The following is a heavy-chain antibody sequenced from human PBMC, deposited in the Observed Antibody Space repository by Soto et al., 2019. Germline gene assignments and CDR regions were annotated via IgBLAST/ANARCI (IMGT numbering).Heavy chain of an antibody. CDR2: ISGSGGST. CDR1: GFTFSSYA. CDR3: ARRGSGSYYHY. Sequence: EVQLLESGGGLVQPGGSLRLSCAASGFTFSSYAMRWVRQAPVKGLEWVSAISGSGGSTYYADSVKGRFTISRDNSKNTLYLQMNSLRAEDTAVDYCARRGSGSYYHYLGQGTLVPVSS. D-gene: IGHD1-26*01. J-gene: IGHJ1*01. V-gene: IGHV3-23*01.